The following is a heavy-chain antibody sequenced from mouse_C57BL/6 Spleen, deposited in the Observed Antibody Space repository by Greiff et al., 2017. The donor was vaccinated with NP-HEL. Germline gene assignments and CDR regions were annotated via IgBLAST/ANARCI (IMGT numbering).Heavy chain of an antibody. CDR1: GYAFSSYW. V-gene: IGHV1-80*01. D-gene: IGHD1-1*01. J-gene: IGHJ2*01. CDR3: ARCWSTTVFDY. Sequence: VQLQQSGAELVKPGASVKISCKASGYAFSSYWMNWVKQRPGKGLEWIGQIYPGDGDTNYNGKFKGKATLTADKSSSTAYMQLSSLTSEDSAVYFCARCWSTTVFDYWGQGTTLTVSS. CDR2: IYPGDGDT.